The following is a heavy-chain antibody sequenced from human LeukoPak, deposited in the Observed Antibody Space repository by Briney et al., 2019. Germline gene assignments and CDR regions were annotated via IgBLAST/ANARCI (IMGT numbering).Heavy chain of an antibody. J-gene: IGHJ5*02. D-gene: IGHD6-19*01. CDR3: ARARSASVAGTA. V-gene: IGHV1-2*02. CDR2: INPNSGGT. Sequence: ASVKVSCKASGYTFTGYYMHWVRQAPGQGLEWMGWINPNSGGTNYAQKFQGRVTMTRDTSTSTAYMELSRLRSDDTAVYYCARARSASVAGTAWGKGTLVTVPS. CDR1: GYTFTGYY.